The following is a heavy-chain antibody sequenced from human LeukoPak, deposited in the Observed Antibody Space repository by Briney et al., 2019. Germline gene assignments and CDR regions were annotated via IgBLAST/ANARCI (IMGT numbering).Heavy chain of an antibody. CDR1: GYTFTDYY. Sequence: ASVKVSCKASGYTFTDYYIHWVRQAPGQGLEWMGWINPNSGAIKYAQTFQGRVTMTRDTSISTAYMELRGLRSDDTAVYYCARIEQLDYFDYWGQGTLVTVSS. V-gene: IGHV1-2*02. J-gene: IGHJ4*02. D-gene: IGHD6-6*01. CDR2: INPNSGAI. CDR3: ARIEQLDYFDY.